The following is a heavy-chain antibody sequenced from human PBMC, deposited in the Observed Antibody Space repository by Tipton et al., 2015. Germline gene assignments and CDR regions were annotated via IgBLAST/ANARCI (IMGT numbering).Heavy chain of an antibody. CDR3: ARRVAVADTADY. CDR2: IVYSGST. Sequence: TLSLTCTVSGGSISSSSYYWGWIRQPPGKGLEWIGSIVYSGSTYYNPSLNSRVTISADTSKNEFSLKLRSVTAADTAVYYCARRVAVADTADYWGQGTLVTVSS. V-gene: IGHV4-39*01. CDR1: GGSISSSSYY. D-gene: IGHD6-19*01. J-gene: IGHJ4*02.